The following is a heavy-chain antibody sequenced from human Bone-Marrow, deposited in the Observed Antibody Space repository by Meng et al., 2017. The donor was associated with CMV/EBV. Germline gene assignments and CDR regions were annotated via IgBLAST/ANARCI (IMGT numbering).Heavy chain of an antibody. Sequence: GSLRLSCAVSGDSLSGKIWWTWVRQPPGRGLEWIGEVHHSGSTNYKTSLESRVTISIDKSRNEFSLKLSSVTAADTAVYYCVTGGFMVATTYHYGLDVWGQGTTVTVSS. CDR3: VTGGFMVATTYHYGLDV. D-gene: IGHD4/OR15-4a*01. CDR1: GDSLSGKIW. J-gene: IGHJ6*01. V-gene: IGHV4-4*02. CDR2: VHHSGST.